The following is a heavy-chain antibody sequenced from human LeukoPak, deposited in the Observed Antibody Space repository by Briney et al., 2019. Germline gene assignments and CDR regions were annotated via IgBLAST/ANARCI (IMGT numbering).Heavy chain of an antibody. CDR1: GGTFSSYA. V-gene: IGHV1-69*13. CDR2: IIPIFGTA. CDR3: ARADYGDYGRRLAFDI. D-gene: IGHD4-17*01. Sequence: GASVKVSCKASGGTFSSYAISWVRQAPGQGLEWMGGIIPIFGTANYAQKFQGRVTITADESTSTAYMELSSLRSEDTAVYYCARADYGDYGRRLAFDIWGQGTMVTVSS. J-gene: IGHJ3*02.